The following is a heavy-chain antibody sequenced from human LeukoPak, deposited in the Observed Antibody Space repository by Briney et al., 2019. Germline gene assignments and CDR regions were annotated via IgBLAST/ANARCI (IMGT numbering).Heavy chain of an antibody. Sequence: PGGSLRLSCAASGFTFSSYSMNWVRQAPGKGLEWVSSISSSSSYIYYADSVKGRFTISRDNAKNSLYLQMNSLRAEDTAVYYCAKDRAYYASGSIIDYWGQGTLVTVSS. CDR3: AKDRAYYASGSIIDY. D-gene: IGHD3-10*01. CDR2: ISSSSSYI. V-gene: IGHV3-21*04. J-gene: IGHJ4*02. CDR1: GFTFSSYS.